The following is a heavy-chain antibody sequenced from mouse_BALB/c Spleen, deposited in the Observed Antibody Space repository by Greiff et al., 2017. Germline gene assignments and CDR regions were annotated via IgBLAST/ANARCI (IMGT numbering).Heavy chain of an antibody. Sequence: QVQLQQSGAELARPGASVKLSCKASGYTFTSYWMQWVKQRPGQGLEWIGAIYPGDGDTRYTQKFKGKATLTADKSSSTAYMQLSSLASEDSAVYYCARTRYGNLHWYFDVWGAGTTVTVSS. CDR1: GYTFTSYW. D-gene: IGHD2-10*02. J-gene: IGHJ1*01. V-gene: IGHV1-87*01. CDR3: ARTRYGNLHWYFDV. CDR2: IYPGDGDT.